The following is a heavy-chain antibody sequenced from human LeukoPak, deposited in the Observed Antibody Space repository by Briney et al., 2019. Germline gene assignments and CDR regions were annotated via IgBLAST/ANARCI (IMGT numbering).Heavy chain of an antibody. J-gene: IGHJ4*02. CDR3: ARGKLMITFGGVIASYYFDY. D-gene: IGHD3-16*02. CDR2: ISAYNGNT. CDR1: GYTFTSYG. V-gene: IGHV1-18*01. Sequence: ASVKVSCKASGYTFTSYGISWVRQAPGQGLEWMGWISAYNGNTNYAQKLRGRVTMTTDTSTSTAYMELRSLRSDDTAVYYCARGKLMITFGGVIASYYFDYWGQGTLVTVSS.